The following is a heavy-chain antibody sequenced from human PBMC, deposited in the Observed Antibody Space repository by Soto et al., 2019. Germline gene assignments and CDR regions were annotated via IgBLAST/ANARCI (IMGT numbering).Heavy chain of an antibody. CDR2: IYHSGST. CDR3: ARADYHYVSSGYSYHFDY. D-gene: IGHD3-22*01. V-gene: IGHV4-38-2*01. Sequence: SATLSLTCAVSGCSISSGYYWGWIRQSPGKGLEWIGSIYHSGSTYYNPSLKSRVTISVDTSKNQFSLKLSSVTAADTAVYYCARADYHYVSSGYSYHFDYWGQGTLVTVVS. CDR1: GCSISSGYY. J-gene: IGHJ4*02.